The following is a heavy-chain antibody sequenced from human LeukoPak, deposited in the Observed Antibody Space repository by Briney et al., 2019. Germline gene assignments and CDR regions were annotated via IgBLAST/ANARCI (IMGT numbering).Heavy chain of an antibody. J-gene: IGHJ4*02. CDR1: GFIFSSYT. V-gene: IGHV3-30*04. D-gene: IGHD2-15*01. CDR2: ISYDGNNK. CDR3: ARKGGTDLNCRPFDY. Sequence: GGSLRLSCAASGFIFSSYTMHWVRQAPGKGLEWVAVISYDGNNKYYADSVKGRFTISRDISKSALYLQMNSLRAGDAAVYYCARKGGTDLNCRPFDYWGQGTLVTVSS.